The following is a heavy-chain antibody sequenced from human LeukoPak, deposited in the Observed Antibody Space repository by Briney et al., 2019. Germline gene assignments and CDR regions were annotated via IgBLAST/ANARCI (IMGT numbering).Heavy chain of an antibody. Sequence: SETLSLTCTVSGGPISSSSYYWGWIRQPPGKGLEWIGNIYYSGSTYYNPSLKSRVTISVDTSKNQFSLKLSSVTAADTAVYYCARHVRGTTRNYYFDYWGQGTLVTVSP. CDR3: ARHVRGTTRNYYFDY. J-gene: IGHJ4*02. CDR1: GGPISSSSYY. CDR2: IYYSGST. D-gene: IGHD1-1*01. V-gene: IGHV4-39*01.